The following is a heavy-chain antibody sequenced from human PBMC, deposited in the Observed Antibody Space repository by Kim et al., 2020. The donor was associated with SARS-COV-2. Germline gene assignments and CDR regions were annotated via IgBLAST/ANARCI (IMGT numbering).Heavy chain of an antibody. CDR2: ISWNSGSI. V-gene: IGHV3-9*01. D-gene: IGHD3-10*01. Sequence: SLRLSCAASGFTFDDYAMHWVRQAPGKGLEWVSGISWNSGSIGYADSVKGRFTISRDNAKNSLYLQMNSLRAEDTALYYCAKDPGGSGSYPPDYWGQGTLVTVSS. CDR3: AKDPGGSGSYPPDY. J-gene: IGHJ4*02. CDR1: GFTFDDYA.